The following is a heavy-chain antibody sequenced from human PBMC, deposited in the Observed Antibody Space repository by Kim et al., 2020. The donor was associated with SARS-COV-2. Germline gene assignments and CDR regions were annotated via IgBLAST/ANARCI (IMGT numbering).Heavy chain of an antibody. J-gene: IGHJ5*01. D-gene: IGHD2-8*01. CDR2: ISYDRSNE. Sequence: GGSLRLSCAASGFTFSSFAMHWVRQAPGKGLEWVAVISYDRSNESYAESVKGRFSISRDNAKKTLYLQMNSLRLEDTAVYYCAKGPLGHCTSWRCRTNW. CDR3: AKGPLGHCTSWRCRTNW. V-gene: IGHV3-30*18. CDR1: GFTFSSFA.